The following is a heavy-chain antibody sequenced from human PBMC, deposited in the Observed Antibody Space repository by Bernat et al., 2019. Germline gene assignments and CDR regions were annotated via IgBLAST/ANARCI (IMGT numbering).Heavy chain of an antibody. D-gene: IGHD6-19*01. J-gene: IGHJ4*02. V-gene: IGHV3-30*14. CDR3: AGLDSSVLFGVDY. CDR2: ISYDGSKK. CDR1: GFTFSSFT. Sequence: QVQLVESGGGVVQPGRSLRLSCAVSGFTFSSFTMHWVRQAPGKGLEWVAVISYDGSKKYYADSVKGRFTISRDNSRNTLYLQMNSLRDEDTAVYYCAGLDSSVLFGVDYWGQGTLVTVSS.